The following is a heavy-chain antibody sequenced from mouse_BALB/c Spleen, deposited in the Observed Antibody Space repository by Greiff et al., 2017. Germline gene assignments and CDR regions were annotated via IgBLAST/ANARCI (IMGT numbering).Heavy chain of an antibody. J-gene: IGHJ2*01. CDR1: GFTFSSYG. V-gene: IGHV5-6-3*01. CDR2: INSNGGST. CDR3: ARRYYGSSTFDY. Sequence: EVKLVESGGGLVQPGGSLKLSCAASGFTFSSYGMSWVRQTPDKRLELVATINSNGGSTYYPDSVKGRFTISRDNAKNTLYLQMSSLKSEDTAMYYCARRYYGSSTFDYWGQGTTLTVSS. D-gene: IGHD1-1*01.